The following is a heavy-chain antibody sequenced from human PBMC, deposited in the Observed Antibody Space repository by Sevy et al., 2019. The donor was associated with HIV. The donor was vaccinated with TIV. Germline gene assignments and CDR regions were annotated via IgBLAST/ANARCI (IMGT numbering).Heavy chain of an antibody. V-gene: IGHV3-23*01. D-gene: IGHD3-22*01. CDR1: AFTFSSYA. Sequence: GGSLRLSCAASAFTFSSYATSWVRQAPGKGLEWVSAISGSGGSTYYADSVKGRFTISRDNSKNTLYLQMNSLRAEDTAVYYCANRPRGKYYDIEYWGQGTLVTVSS. CDR2: ISGSGGST. J-gene: IGHJ4*02. CDR3: ANRPRGKYYDIEY.